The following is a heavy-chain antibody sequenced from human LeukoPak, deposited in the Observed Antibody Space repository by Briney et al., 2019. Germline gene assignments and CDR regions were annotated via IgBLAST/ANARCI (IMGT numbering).Heavy chain of an antibody. CDR1: GLTFSSYA. CDR3: AKGDRKAAAATDAFDI. Sequence: APSLRLSCAASGLTFSSYAMSGGRQAPGKGLEWVSAISGSGGSTYYADSVKGRFTISRDNSKNTLYLQMNSLRAEDTAVYYCAKGDRKAAAATDAFDIWGQGTMVTVSS. J-gene: IGHJ3*02. CDR2: ISGSGGST. V-gene: IGHV3-23*01. D-gene: IGHD6-13*01.